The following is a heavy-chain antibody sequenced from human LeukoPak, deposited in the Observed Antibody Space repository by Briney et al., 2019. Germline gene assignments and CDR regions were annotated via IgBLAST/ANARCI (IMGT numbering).Heavy chain of an antibody. J-gene: IGHJ6*03. CDR1: GGSFSGYY. V-gene: IGHV4-34*01. Sequence: SETLSLTCAVYGGSFSGYYWSWIRQPPGKGLEWIGEINHSGSTNYNPSLKSRVTISVDTSKNQFSLKLSSVTAADTAVYYCARVHYYYYYCMDVWGKGTTVTVSS. CDR3: ARVHYYYYYCMDV. CDR2: INHSGST.